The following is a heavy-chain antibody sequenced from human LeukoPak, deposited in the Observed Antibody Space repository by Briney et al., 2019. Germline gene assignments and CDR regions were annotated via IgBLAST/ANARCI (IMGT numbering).Heavy chain of an antibody. CDR2: IYYSGST. CDR3: ARSVDTTMVDY. D-gene: IGHD5-18*01. J-gene: IGHJ4*02. V-gene: IGHV4-59*01. Sequence: PSETLSLTCTVSGGSISSYYWIWIRQPPGKGLEWIGYIYYSGSTKYNPSLKSRVTISVDTSKSQFSLRLSSVTAADTAVYYCARSVDTTMVDYWGQGTLVTVSS. CDR1: GGSISSYY.